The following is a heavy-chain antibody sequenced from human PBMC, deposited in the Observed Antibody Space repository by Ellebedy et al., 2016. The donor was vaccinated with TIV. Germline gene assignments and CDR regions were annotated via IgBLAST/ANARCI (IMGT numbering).Heavy chain of an antibody. CDR3: ARTLMTTVTANAFDV. CDR1: GFTFSPYS. Sequence: GESLKISCAASGFTFSPYSMSWVRPTPGKGLEWVSSISGSGDYIYYADSVKRRFTLSRDNAKNSLYLQMNSLTAEDTAVYYCARTLMTTVTANAFDVWGQGTMVTVSS. J-gene: IGHJ3*01. CDR2: ISGSGDYI. V-gene: IGHV3-21*01. D-gene: IGHD4-17*01.